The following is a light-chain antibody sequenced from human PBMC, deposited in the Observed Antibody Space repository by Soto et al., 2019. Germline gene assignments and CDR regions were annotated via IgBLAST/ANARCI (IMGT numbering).Light chain of an antibody. J-gene: IGLJ2*01. CDR2: DVS. CDR1: SSDVGGYNY. CDR3: SSYTSSSTLVV. Sequence: QSVLTQPTSVSGSPGQSITISCTGTSSDVGGYNYVSWYQQHPGKAPKLMIYDVSNRPSGFSNRFSGSKSANTASLNISGLQAEDAADYYCSSYTSSSTLVVFGGGTQLTVL. V-gene: IGLV2-14*01.